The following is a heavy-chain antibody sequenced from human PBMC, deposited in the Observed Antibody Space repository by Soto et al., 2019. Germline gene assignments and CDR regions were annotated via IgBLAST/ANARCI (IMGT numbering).Heavy chain of an antibody. V-gene: IGHV5-10-1*01. D-gene: IGHD1-26*01. J-gene: IGHJ1*01. CDR3: GRDFGSGHADV. CDR2: IDPSDSYT. CDR1: DEIFNTYW. Sequence: GESLKISCQTSDEIFNTYWITWVRQMPGRGLEWVGRIDPSDSYTIYNPSLKGHVILSVDKSMNTAYVQWTSLRASDTAMYFCGRDFGSGHADVWGQGTLVTVSS.